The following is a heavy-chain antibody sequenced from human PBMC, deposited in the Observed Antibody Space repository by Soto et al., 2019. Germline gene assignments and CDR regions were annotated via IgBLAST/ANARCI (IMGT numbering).Heavy chain of an antibody. V-gene: IGHV4-59*01. CDR1: GGSISSYY. J-gene: IGHJ4*02. Sequence: SETLSLPCTVSGGSISSYYWSWIRQPPGKGLEWIGYIYYSGITDYNPSLKSRVTISVDTSKSQFSLKLSSVTAADTAVYYCARGGGVYYFDYWGQGTLVTVSS. CDR2: IYYSGIT. D-gene: IGHD2-8*02. CDR3: ARGGGVYYFDY.